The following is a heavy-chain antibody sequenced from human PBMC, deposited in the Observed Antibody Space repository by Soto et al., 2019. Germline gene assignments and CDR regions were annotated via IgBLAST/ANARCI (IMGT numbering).Heavy chain of an antibody. Sequence: ASVKFSCKASGYTFTSYGISWVRQAPGQGLEWMGWISAYNGNTNYAQKLQGRVTMTTDTSTSTAYMELRSLRSDDTAVYYCARGIAVAGTNPFDYCGQGTLVTVSS. J-gene: IGHJ4*02. D-gene: IGHD6-19*01. CDR3: ARGIAVAGTNPFDY. CDR1: GYTFTSYG. V-gene: IGHV1-18*04. CDR2: ISAYNGNT.